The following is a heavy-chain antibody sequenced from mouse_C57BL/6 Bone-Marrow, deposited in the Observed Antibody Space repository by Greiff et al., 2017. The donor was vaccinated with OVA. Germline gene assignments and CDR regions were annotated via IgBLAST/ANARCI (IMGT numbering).Heavy chain of an antibody. CDR2: IHPNSGST. CDR1: GYTFTSYW. V-gene: IGHV1-64*01. J-gene: IGHJ3*01. Sequence: QVQLKQSGAELVKPGASVKLSCKASGYTFTSYWMHWVKQRPGQGLEWIGMIHPNSGSTNYNEKFKSKATLTVDKSSSTAYMQLSSLTSEDSAVYYCARSRDPWFAYWGQGTLVTVSA. CDR3: ARSRDPWFAY.